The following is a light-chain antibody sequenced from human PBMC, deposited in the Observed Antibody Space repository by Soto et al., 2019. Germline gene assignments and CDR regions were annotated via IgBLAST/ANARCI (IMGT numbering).Light chain of an antibody. CDR1: QSISSW. V-gene: IGKV1-5*01. Sequence: DIQMTQSPSSLSASMGDRVTITCRASQSISSWLAWYQQKPGKAPKLLIYDASSLESGVPSRFSGSGSGTEFTLTISSLQPDDFATYYCQQYKSYPLTFGGGTKVDIK. CDR2: DAS. J-gene: IGKJ4*01. CDR3: QQYKSYPLT.